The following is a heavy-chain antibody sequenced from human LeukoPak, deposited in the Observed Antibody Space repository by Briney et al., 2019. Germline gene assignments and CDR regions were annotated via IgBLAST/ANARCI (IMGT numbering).Heavy chain of an antibody. J-gene: IGHJ4*02. D-gene: IGHD3-3*01. CDR3: ARGLTQLTTFGVVIANYFDY. V-gene: IGHV4-34*01. CDR2: INYSGSA. CDR1: GGSFSGYY. Sequence: SETLSLTCAVYGGSFSGYYWSWIRQPPGKGLEWIGEINYSGSANYNPSLKSRVTISVDTSKSQFSLKLSSVTAADTAVYYCARGLTQLTTFGVVIANYFDYWGQGTLVTVTS.